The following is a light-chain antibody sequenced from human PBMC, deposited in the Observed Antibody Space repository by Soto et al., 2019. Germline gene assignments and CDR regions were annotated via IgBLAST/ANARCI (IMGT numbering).Light chain of an antibody. CDR2: LAS. CDR1: QAVNTR. Sequence: EIVLTQSPATLSSFPGDRVTLSCRASQAVNTRLAWYQHNPGQAHRLLIYLASNRAAGVPARFSGSGSGTDFTLAISNVEPEDFAVYYCHQRQSWPRTFGQGTTVDIK. V-gene: IGKV3-11*01. CDR3: HQRQSWPRT. J-gene: IGKJ1*01.